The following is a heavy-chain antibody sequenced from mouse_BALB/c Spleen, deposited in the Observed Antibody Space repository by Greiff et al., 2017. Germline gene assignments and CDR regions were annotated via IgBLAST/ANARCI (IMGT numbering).Heavy chain of an antibody. CDR1: GYTFSSYW. V-gene: IGHV1-9*01. CDR3: ARWDGYEGAMDY. CDR2: ILPGSGST. D-gene: IGHD1-2*01. Sequence: VQLQQSGAELMKPGASVKISCKATGYTFSSYWIAWVKQRPGHGLEWIGEILPGSGSTNYNEKFKGKATFTADTSSNTAYMQLSSLTSEDSAVYYCARWDGYEGAMDYWGQGTSVTVSS. J-gene: IGHJ4*01.